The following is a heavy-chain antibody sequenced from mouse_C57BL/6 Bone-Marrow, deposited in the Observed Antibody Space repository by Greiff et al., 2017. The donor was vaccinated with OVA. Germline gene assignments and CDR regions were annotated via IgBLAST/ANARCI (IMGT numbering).Heavy chain of an antibody. CDR2: ISNGGGST. Sequence: EVQGVESGGGLVQPGGSLKLSCAASGFTFSDFYMYWIRQTPEKRLEWVAYISNGGGSTYYPDTVKGRFTISRDNAKNTLYLQMSRVKSEDTAMYYCARLDAMDYWGQGTSVTVSS. CDR1: GFTFSDFY. CDR3: ARLDAMDY. V-gene: IGHV5-12*01. J-gene: IGHJ4*01.